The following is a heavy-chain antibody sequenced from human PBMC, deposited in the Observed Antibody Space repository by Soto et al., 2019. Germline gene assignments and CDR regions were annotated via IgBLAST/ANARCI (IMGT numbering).Heavy chain of an antibody. CDR1: GGTFSTYA. CDR3: ARSQGGSSSLDIYYYYYYGMDV. CDR2: VIPIFGTP. V-gene: IGHV1-69*01. Sequence: QVQLVQSGAEVKKPGSSVKVSCKAPGGTFSTYAISWVRQAPGQGLEWMGGVIPIFGTPKYAQKLQGRVRITADESTSTGYMELRSLRSEDTAVYYCARSQGGSSSLDIYYYYYYGMDVWGQGTTVTVSS. J-gene: IGHJ6*02. D-gene: IGHD2-15*01.